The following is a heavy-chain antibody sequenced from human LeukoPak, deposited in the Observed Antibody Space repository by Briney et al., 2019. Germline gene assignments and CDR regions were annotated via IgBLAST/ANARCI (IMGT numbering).Heavy chain of an antibody. V-gene: IGHV5-51*01. CDR1: GYIFTSYW. CDR2: IYPGDSDT. CDR3: ARLNIAVAGVGDY. D-gene: IGHD6-19*01. J-gene: IGHJ4*02. Sequence: GEFLKISCKGSGYIFTSYWIGWVRQMPGKGLEWMGIIYPGDSDTRYSPSFQGQVTISADKSISTAYLQWSSLKASDTAMYYCARLNIAVAGVGDYWGQGTLVTVSS.